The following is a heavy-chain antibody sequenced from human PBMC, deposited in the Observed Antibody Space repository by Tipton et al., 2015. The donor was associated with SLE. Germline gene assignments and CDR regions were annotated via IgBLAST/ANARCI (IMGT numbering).Heavy chain of an antibody. D-gene: IGHD7-27*01. V-gene: IGHV3-48*03. Sequence: SLRLSCAASGFTFSSYEMNWVRQAPGKGLEWVSYISSSGSTIYYADSVKGRFTISRDNAKNSLYLQMNSLRAEDTAVYCCARVIGELGHFDYWGQGTLVTVSS. CDR2: ISSSGSTI. CDR3: ARVIGELGHFDY. J-gene: IGHJ4*02. CDR1: GFTFSSYE.